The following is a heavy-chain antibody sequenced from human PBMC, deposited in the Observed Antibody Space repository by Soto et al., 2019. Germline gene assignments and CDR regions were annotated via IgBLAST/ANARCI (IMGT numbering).Heavy chain of an antibody. Sequence: QVQLVASGGGLVKPGGSLRLSCGASGFTFSDYYMSWIRQAPGKGLEWVSYISSSGSTIYYADSLKGRFTISRDNAKNSLPLKMNSLRAEDTEVYYCARHFNSFVSAFDIWGQGTMVTVSS. D-gene: IGHD1-20*01. J-gene: IGHJ3*02. CDR3: ARHFNSFVSAFDI. V-gene: IGHV3-11*01. CDR2: ISSSGSTI. CDR1: GFTFSDYY.